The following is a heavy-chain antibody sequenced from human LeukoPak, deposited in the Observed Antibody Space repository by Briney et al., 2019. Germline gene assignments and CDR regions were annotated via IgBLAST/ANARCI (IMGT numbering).Heavy chain of an antibody. CDR1: GFTFSSYG. Sequence: GGSLRLSCAASGFTFSSYGMGWVRQAPGKGLEWVSATSGSGGSTYYADSVRGRFTISRDNSKNTLYLQMNSLRAEDTAVYYCAKEFFDGDYHDAFDIWGQGTMVTVSS. J-gene: IGHJ3*02. V-gene: IGHV3-23*01. D-gene: IGHD4-17*01. CDR3: AKEFFDGDYHDAFDI. CDR2: TSGSGGST.